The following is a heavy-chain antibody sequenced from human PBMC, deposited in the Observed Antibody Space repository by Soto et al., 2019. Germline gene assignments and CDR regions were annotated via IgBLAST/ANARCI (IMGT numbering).Heavy chain of an antibody. CDR2: IYYSGST. D-gene: IGHD3-10*01. Sequence: SLTCTVSGGSVNSGHYYWNWIRQSPGKGLEWIGYIYYSGSTNYNSSLKSRLSISIDTSRNQFSLKLTSVTAADTAVYYCARESSRLLTDSGKKIDPWGQGIPGTVSS. CDR3: ARESSRLLTDSGKKIDP. CDR1: GGSVNSGHYY. V-gene: IGHV4-61*01. J-gene: IGHJ5*01.